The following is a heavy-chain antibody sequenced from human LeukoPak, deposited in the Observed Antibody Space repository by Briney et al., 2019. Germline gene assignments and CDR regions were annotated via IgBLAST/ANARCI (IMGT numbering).Heavy chain of an antibody. J-gene: IGHJ4*02. V-gene: IGHV1-2*02. Sequence: GASVKVSCKASGYTSTSYGISWVRQAPGQGLEWMGWINPNSGGTNYAQKFQGRVAMTRDTSISTAYMELSRLRSDDTAVYYCARERVGAPFDYWGQGTLVTVSS. CDR2: INPNSGGT. D-gene: IGHD1-26*01. CDR1: GYTSTSYG. CDR3: ARERVGAPFDY.